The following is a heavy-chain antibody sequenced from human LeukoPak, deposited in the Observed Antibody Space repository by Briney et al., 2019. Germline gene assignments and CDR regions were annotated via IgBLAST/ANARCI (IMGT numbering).Heavy chain of an antibody. J-gene: IGHJ2*01. CDR1: GGSIRSYY. CDR2: IYYSGST. D-gene: IGHD3-10*01. CDR3: ARQTYGPWYFDL. Sequence: SETLSLTCTVSGGSIRSYYWSWIRQPPGKGLEWIGYIYYSGSTSYNPSLKSRVTISVGTSKNHFSLKLNSVTAADTAVYYCARQTYGPWYFDLWGRGTLVTVSS. V-gene: IGHV4-59*08.